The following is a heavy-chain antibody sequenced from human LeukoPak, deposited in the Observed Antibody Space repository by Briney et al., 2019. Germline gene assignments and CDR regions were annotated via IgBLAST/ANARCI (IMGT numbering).Heavy chain of an antibody. CDR2: IYSDESSA. CDR1: GFTLSDYW. CDR3: ARVSGSRNYYFGAFDI. V-gene: IGHV3-74*01. D-gene: IGHD3-10*01. Sequence: SGGSLRLSCAASGFTLSDYWMHWVRQAPGKGLEWISRIYSDESSAYYADSVKGRFTISRDNAKKTLYLQMNSLRAEDTAMYYCARVSGSRNYYFGAFDIWGQGTMVTVSS. J-gene: IGHJ3*02.